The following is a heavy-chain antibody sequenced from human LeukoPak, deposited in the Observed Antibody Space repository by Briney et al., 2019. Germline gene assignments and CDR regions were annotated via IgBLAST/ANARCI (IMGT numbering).Heavy chain of an antibody. Sequence: ASVKVSCKASGDTFTGYYMHWVRQAPGQGLEWMGRINPNNGGTNYAQKFQGRVTMTRDTSISTAYMELSRLRSDDTAVYYCASPQYDFWSGYDFDYWGQGTLVTVSS. D-gene: IGHD3-3*01. CDR2: INPNNGGT. V-gene: IGHV1-2*06. CDR1: GDTFTGYY. CDR3: ASPQYDFWSGYDFDY. J-gene: IGHJ4*02.